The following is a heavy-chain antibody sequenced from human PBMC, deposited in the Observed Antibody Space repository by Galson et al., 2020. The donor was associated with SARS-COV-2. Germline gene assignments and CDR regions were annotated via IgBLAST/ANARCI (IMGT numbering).Heavy chain of an antibody. CDR3: ATERYSTGPDP. CDR2: IYNSGNT. Sequence: SETLSLTCTVSGASISSSSYYWGWIRQPPGKGLEYIGSIYNSGNTYYNPSLKGRVTISVDTSKNQFSLKLTSVTVADTAVYYCATERYSTGPDPWGPGTLVTVSS. J-gene: IGHJ5*02. D-gene: IGHD5-18*01. V-gene: IGHV4-39*07. CDR1: GASISSSSYY.